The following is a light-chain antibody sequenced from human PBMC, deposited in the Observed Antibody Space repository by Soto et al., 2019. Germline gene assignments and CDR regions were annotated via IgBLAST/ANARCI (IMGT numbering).Light chain of an antibody. CDR3: QHYKSYSEA. V-gene: IGKV1-5*03. CDR1: QTISSW. CDR2: TAS. J-gene: IGKJ1*01. Sequence: DIQMTQSPSTMSGSVGDKVTITCRASQTISSWLAWYQQKPGKAPKLLIYTASTLKSGVPSRFSGSGSGTEFTLTISSLQPEDFATYYCQHYKSYSEAFGQGTKVELK.